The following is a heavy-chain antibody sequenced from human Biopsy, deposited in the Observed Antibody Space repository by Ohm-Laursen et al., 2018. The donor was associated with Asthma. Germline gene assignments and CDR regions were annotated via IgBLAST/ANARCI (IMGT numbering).Heavy chain of an antibody. J-gene: IGHJ6*02. CDR1: GGSISVSNW. CDR2: IYHLGNA. Sequence: SETLSLTCDVSGGSISVSNWWSWVRQPPGRGLEWIGQIYHLGNANYNPSLKSRVTISLDASKNEFSLRLTYVTAADTAQYYCVRQSGYRSGWPKLLFVYYGIDVWGPGTTVSVS. V-gene: IGHV4-4*02. D-gene: IGHD6-19*01. CDR3: VRQSGYRSGWPKLLFVYYGIDV.